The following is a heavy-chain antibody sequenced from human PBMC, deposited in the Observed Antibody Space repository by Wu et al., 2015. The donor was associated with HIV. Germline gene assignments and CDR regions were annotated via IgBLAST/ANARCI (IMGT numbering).Heavy chain of an antibody. CDR2: ISGYNDNR. D-gene: IGHD3-22*01. J-gene: IGHJ2*01. Sequence: QVHLLQSGAEVKKPGASVKVSCKASGYTFNRYGISWVRQAPGQGLEWMGWISGYNDNRNYAQKFQGRVTMTTDTSTSTAYMELRSLRFDDTAVYYCARDDYYDSSGLGLLWYFDLWGRGTLVTVSS. CDR1: GYTFNRYG. CDR3: ARDDYYDSSGLGLLWYFDL. V-gene: IGHV1-18*01.